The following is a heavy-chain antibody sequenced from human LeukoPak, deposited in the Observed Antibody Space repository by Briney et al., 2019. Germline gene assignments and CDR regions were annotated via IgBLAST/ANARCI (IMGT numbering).Heavy chain of an antibody. CDR1: EFTFSCYA. V-gene: IGHV3-33*01. D-gene: IGHD5-18*01. CDR2: IWYDGSDK. CDR3: ARDSAAGGQLWLTY. Sequence: GGSLRLSCAASEFTFSCYAMHWVRQAPGKGLEWVAVIWYDGSDKYYADSVKGRFTISRDNSRSTLHLQMNSLRAEDTAVYYCARDSAAGGQLWLTYWGQGTLVTVSS. J-gene: IGHJ4*02.